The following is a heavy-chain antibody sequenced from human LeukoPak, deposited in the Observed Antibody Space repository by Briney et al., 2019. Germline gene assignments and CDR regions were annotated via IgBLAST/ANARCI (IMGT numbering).Heavy chain of an antibody. CDR1: GFTFSSYE. CDR3: ARAILLMVYAPGY. V-gene: IGHV3-21*04. D-gene: IGHD2-8*01. Sequence: GGSLRLSCVVSGFTFSSYEMNWVRQAPGKGLEWVSSISNSGSYIYYADSVKGRFTISRDNAKNILYLQMNSLRAEDTAVYYCARAILLMVYAPGYWGQGTLVTVSS. CDR2: ISNSGSYI. J-gene: IGHJ4*02.